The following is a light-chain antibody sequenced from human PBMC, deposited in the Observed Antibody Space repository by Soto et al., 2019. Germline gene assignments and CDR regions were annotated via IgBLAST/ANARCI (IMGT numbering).Light chain of an antibody. J-gene: IGKJ1*01. CDR1: QTISSC. Sequence: DIQMPQSPSTLSGSVGDRVTITCRASQTISSCLAWYQQKPGQAPKLLIYKASTLNSGIPSRFSGSGSGTEFTLTISSLQPDDFATYYCQHYNSYSEAFGQGTKVDIK. CDR3: QHYNSYSEA. V-gene: IGKV1-5*03. CDR2: KAS.